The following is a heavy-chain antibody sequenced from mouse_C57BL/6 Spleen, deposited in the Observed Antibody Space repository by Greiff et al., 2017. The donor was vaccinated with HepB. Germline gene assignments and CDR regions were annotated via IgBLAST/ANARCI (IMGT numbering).Heavy chain of an antibody. D-gene: IGHD1-1*01. CDR1: GYAFSSYW. V-gene: IGHV1-80*01. CDR2: IYPGDGDT. CDR3: ARGTYYGSPWFAY. J-gene: IGHJ3*01. Sequence: QVQLKESGAELVKPGASVKISCKASGYAFSSYWMNWVKQRPGKGLEWIGQIYPGDGDTNYNGKFKGKATLTADKSSSTAYMQLSSLTSEDSAVYFCARGTYYGSPWFAYWGQGTLVTVSA.